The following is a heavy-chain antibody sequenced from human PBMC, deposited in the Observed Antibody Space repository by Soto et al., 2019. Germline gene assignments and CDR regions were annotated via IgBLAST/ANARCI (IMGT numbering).Heavy chain of an antibody. CDR3: AREGGGVVVGP. D-gene: IGHD2-15*01. CDR1: GGSISSYY. J-gene: IGHJ5*02. Sequence: PSETLSLTCTVSGGSISSYYWSWIRQPPGKGLEWIGYIYYSGSTNYNPSLKSRVTISVDTSKNQFSLKLSSVTAADTAVYYCAREGGGVVVGPWGQGTLVTVSS. V-gene: IGHV4-59*01. CDR2: IYYSGST.